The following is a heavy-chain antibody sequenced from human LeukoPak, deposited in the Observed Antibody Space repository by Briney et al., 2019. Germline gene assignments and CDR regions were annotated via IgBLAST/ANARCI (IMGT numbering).Heavy chain of an antibody. CDR2: INPNSGGT. V-gene: IGHV1-2*02. J-gene: IGHJ3*01. CDR3: ARDKSSGYSYPDAFDV. D-gene: IGHD3-22*01. CDR1: GYTFTGYY. Sequence: ASVKVSCKASGYTFTGYYMHWVRQAPGQGLEWVGWINPNSGGTNYAQKFQGRVTMTRDTSISTAYMELSRLTSDDTAVYYCARDKSSGYSYPDAFDVWGQGTMVTVSS.